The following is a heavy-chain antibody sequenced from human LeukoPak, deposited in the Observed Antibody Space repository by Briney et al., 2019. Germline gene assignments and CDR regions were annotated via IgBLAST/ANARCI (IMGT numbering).Heavy chain of an antibody. CDR3: ARASMAAAGSYFDF. CDR1: GFSFSTNY. J-gene: IGHJ4*02. CDR2: IYSGGTT. D-gene: IGHD6-13*01. Sequence: GGSLRLSCAASGFSFSTNYMSWVRQAPGKGLEWVSVIYSGGTTYYADSVKDRFTISRDKSKNTLYLQMNSLRAEDTAVYYCARASMAAAGSYFDFWGQGTLVTVSS. V-gene: IGHV3-66*01.